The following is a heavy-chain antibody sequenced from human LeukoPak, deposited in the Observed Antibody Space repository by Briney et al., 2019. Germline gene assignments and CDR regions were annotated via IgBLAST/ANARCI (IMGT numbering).Heavy chain of an antibody. D-gene: IGHD6-13*01. CDR2: ISSSRSYI. V-gene: IGHV3-21*01. J-gene: IGHJ4*02. Sequence: PGGSLRLSCAASGFTFSSYSMNWVRQAPGKGLEWVSFISSSRSYIYYADSVKGRFTISRDNAKNSLYPQMNSLRAEDTAVYYCARFIAAPYYFDYWGRGTLVTVSS. CDR1: GFTFSSYS. CDR3: ARFIAAPYYFDY.